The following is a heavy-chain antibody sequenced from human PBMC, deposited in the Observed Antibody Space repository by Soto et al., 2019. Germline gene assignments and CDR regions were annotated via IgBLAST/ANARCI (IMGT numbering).Heavy chain of an antibody. CDR2: ISYDGTDK. J-gene: IGHJ5*02. CDR1: GFAFSTYG. D-gene: IGHD3-9*01. V-gene: IGHV3-30*18. CDR3: AQDFVAWSDS. Sequence: QVHLVESGGGVVQPGRSLTISCVGSGFAFSTYGMHWVRQAPAKGLEWVALISYDGTDKYYADSVKGRFSISRDNSKQSLSLQMDSLSPEDTAVYYCAQDFVAWSDSWGQGTLVNVSS.